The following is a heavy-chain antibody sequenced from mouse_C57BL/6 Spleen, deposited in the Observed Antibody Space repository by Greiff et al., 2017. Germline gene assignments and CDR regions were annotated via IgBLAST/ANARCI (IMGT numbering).Heavy chain of an antibody. D-gene: IGHD3-1*01. V-gene: IGHV1-52*01. Sequence: VQLQQPGAELVRPGSSVKLSCKASGYTFTSYWMHWVKQRPIQGLEWIGNIDPSDSETHYNQKFKDKATLTVDKSSSTAYMQLSSLTSEDSAVYNCARSGKTGTDLDYLGQGTTLTVSS. CDR1: GYTFTSYW. CDR2: IDPSDSET. CDR3: ARSGKTGTDLDY. J-gene: IGHJ2*01.